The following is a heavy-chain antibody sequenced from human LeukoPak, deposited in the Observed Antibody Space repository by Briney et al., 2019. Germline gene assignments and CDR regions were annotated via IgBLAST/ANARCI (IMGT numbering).Heavy chain of an antibody. D-gene: IGHD3-22*01. CDR2: MYLSGTT. CDR1: GDSINSLDL. Sequence: SETLSLTCTVSGDSINSLDLWSWVRQPPGKGLEWIGEMYLSGTTHSNPSVKSRVTISTDKSKNQFFLNLSSVTAADTAVYYCAGLVGRYSSGLYYYYFDYWGRGTLVTVSS. V-gene: IGHV4-4*02. J-gene: IGHJ4*02. CDR3: AGLVGRYSSGLYYYYFDY.